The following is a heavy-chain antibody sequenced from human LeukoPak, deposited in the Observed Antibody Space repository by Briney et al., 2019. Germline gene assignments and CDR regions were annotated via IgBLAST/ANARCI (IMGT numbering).Heavy chain of an antibody. CDR3: AKEVTMIVVVTPLGTDY. CDR1: GFTFSSYA. CDR2: ISGSGGST. Sequence: VRLGGSLRLSCAASGFTFSSYAMSWVRQAPGKGLEWVSAISGSGGSTYYADSVKGRFTISRDNSKNTLYLQMNSLRAEDTAVYYCAKEVTMIVVVTPLGTDYWGQGTLVTVSS. V-gene: IGHV3-23*01. D-gene: IGHD3-22*01. J-gene: IGHJ4*02.